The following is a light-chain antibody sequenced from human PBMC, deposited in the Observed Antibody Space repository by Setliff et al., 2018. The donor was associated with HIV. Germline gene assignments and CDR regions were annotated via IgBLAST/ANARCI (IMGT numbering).Light chain of an antibody. CDR1: SSDVGGYNW. CDR2: EVS. J-gene: IGLJ1*01. CDR3: SSYAGSNNYV. Sequence: QSVLTQPASVSGSPGQSITISCTGTSSDVGGYNWVSWYQQHPGKAPKLMIYEVSNRPSGVSNRFSGSKSGNTASLTVSGLQAEDEADYYCSSYAGSNNYVFGTGTKVTVL. V-gene: IGLV2-14*01.